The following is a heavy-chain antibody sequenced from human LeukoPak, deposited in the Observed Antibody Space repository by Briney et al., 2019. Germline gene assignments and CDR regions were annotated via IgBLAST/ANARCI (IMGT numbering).Heavy chain of an antibody. CDR2: IYYSGST. D-gene: IGHD3-9*01. CDR1: GGSISSYY. CDR3: ARIKRYFDWSQVNFGFDP. Sequence: PSETLSLTCTVSGGSISSYYWSWIRQPPGKGLEWIGYIYYSGSTNYNPSLKSRVTISVDTSKNQFSLKLSSVTAADTAVYYCARIKRYFDWSQVNFGFDPWGKGTTVTVSS. J-gene: IGHJ6*04. V-gene: IGHV4-59*01.